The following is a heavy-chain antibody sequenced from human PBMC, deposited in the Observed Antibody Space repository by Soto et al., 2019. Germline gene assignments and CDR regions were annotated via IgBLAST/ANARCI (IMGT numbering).Heavy chain of an antibody. CDR3: ARAGGYCSGGSCYKRYYYCGMDV. Sequence: LALTCIVSGGSISSGDYYWSWIRQHPGKGLEWIGYIYYSGSTYYNPSLKSRVTMSVDTSKNQLSMKLSSVTAAYTAVYYCARAGGYCSGGSCYKRYYYCGMDVWGQGTTVTVSS. V-gene: IGHV4-31*03. J-gene: IGHJ6*02. CDR2: IYYSGST. D-gene: IGHD2-15*01. CDR1: GGSISSGDYY.